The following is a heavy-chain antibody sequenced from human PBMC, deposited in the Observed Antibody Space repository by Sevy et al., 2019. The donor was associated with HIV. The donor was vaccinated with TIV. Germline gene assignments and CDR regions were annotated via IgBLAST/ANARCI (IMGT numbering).Heavy chain of an antibody. CDR3: AREGDLRYFDF. V-gene: IGHV3-11*01. CDR2: ISYRGTTI. Sequence: GGSLRLSCAASGFTFNDYYMSWIRQSPGKGLEWLSYISYRGTTIYYADSVKGRFTISRDNAKSLMYLQMNSLKTEDTAIYYCAREGDLRYFDFWGRGTLVTVSS. D-gene: IGHD3-10*01. J-gene: IGHJ2*01. CDR1: GFTFNDYY.